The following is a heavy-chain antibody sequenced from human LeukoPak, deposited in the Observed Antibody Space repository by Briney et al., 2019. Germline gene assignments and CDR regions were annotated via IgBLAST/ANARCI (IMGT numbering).Heavy chain of an antibody. CDR1: GGSFSGYY. V-gene: IGHV4-34*01. CDR2: INHSGST. D-gene: IGHD3-22*01. CDR3: ARHRRKTYDSSGYYYFDY. J-gene: IGHJ4*02. Sequence: SETLSLTCAVYGGSFSGYYWSWIRQPPGKGLEWIGEINHSGSTNYNPSLKSRVTISVDTSKNQFSLKLSSVTAADTAVYYCARHRRKTYDSSGYYYFDYWGQGTLVTVSP.